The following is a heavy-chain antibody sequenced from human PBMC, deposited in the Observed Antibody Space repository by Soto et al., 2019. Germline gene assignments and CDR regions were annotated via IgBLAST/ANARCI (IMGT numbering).Heavy chain of an antibody. V-gene: IGHV1-3*01. CDR1: GYTFTSYA. J-gene: IGHJ6*02. CDR3: ARYSWNYWYDYYYGMDV. CDR2: INAGNGNT. Sequence: ASVKVSGKASGYTFTSYAMHWVRQAPGQRLEWMGWINAGNGNTKYSQKFQGRVTITRDTSASTAYMELSSPRSEDTAVYYCARYSWNYWYDYYYGMDVWGQGTTVTVSS. D-gene: IGHD1-7*01.